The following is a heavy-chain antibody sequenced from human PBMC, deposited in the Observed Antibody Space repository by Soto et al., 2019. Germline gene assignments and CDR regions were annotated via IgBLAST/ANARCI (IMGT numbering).Heavy chain of an antibody. Sequence: QVQLVQSGAEVKKPGASVKVSCKASGYTFTTYGITWVRQAPGQGLEWMGWISAYSGNTNYAQKXXXTLTVTTDTSTNXXXMDLRSLRSDDTAVYYCARVVNAGDYGDYGSYYFDFWGHVTLVTVSS. V-gene: IGHV1-18*04. J-gene: IGHJ4*01. CDR1: GYTFTTYG. CDR3: ARVVNAGDYGDYGSYYFDF. CDR2: ISAYSGNT. D-gene: IGHD4-17*01.